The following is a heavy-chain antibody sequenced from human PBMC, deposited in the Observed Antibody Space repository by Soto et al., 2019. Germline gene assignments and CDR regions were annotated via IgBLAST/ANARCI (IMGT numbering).Heavy chain of an antibody. CDR1: GFTFSSYW. J-gene: IGHJ6*03. CDR2: INSDGSST. Sequence: GGSLRLSCAASGFTFSSYWMHWVRQAPGKGLVWVSRINSDGSSTSYADSVKGRFTISRDNAKNTLYLQMNSLRAEDTAVYYCAILGELLWYYYYMDVWGKGTTVTVSS. D-gene: IGHD3-16*01. CDR3: AILGELLWYYYYMDV. V-gene: IGHV3-74*01.